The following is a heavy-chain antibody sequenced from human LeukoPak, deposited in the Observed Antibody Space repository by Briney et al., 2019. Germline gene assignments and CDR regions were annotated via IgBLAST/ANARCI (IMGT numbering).Heavy chain of an antibody. CDR1: GFSFSSYS. CDR2: ISSTSRSSYI. J-gene: IGHJ4*02. V-gene: IGHV3-21*01. Sequence: PGGSLRLSCAASGFSFSSYSMNWVRQAPGKGLEWVSSISSTSRSSYIFYAESVKGRFTISRDNAKKSLYLQMNSLRAEDTAVYYCAGDTRDFDWLLDYWGQGTLVTVSS. CDR3: AGDTRDFDWLLDY. D-gene: IGHD3-9*01.